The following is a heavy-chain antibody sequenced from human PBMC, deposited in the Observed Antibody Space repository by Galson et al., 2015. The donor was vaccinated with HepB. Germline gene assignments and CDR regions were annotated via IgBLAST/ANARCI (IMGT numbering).Heavy chain of an antibody. V-gene: IGHV4-34*01. Sequence: SETLSLTCAVYGGSFSGYYWSWIRQPPGKGLEWIGEINHSGSTNYNPSLKSRVTISVDTSKNQFSLKLSSVTAADTAVYYCARGHGDDYVWGSYRLYGGLDVWGQGTTVTVSS. CDR3: ARGHGDDYVWGSYRLYGGLDV. CDR1: GGSFSGYY. J-gene: IGHJ6*02. D-gene: IGHD3-16*02. CDR2: INHSGST.